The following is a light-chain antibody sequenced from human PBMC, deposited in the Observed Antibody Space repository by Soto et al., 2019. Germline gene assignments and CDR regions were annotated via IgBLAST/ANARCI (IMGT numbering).Light chain of an antibody. CDR3: PTWGTGIHRV. J-gene: IGLJ3*02. V-gene: IGLV4-69*01. Sequence: QAVVTQSPSASASLGASVKLTCTLSSGHSSYAIAWHQQQPEKGPRFLMKLNSDGSHYKGDGIPDRFSGSSSGAERYLTISSLESEDEADYFCPTWGTGIHRVFGGGTKLTVL. CDR1: SGHSSYA. CDR2: LNSDGSH.